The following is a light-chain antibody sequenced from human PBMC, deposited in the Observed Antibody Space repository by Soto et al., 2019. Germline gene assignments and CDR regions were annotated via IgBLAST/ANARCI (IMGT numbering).Light chain of an antibody. Sequence: EIVMTQSPASLSVSPGDGATLSCRASHSAASNVAWYQQKPGQGPRLLIHGASTRAVGVPARFSGSGSGTDFTLTISSLQSEDFAVYYCQQYHNWPPQYTFGQGTKLQIK. CDR3: QQYHNWPPQYT. CDR1: HSAASN. CDR2: GAS. V-gene: IGKV3-15*01. J-gene: IGKJ2*01.